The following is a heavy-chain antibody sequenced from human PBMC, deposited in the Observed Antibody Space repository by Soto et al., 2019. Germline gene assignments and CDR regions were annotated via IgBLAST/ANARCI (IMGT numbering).Heavy chain of an antibody. J-gene: IGHJ4*02. D-gene: IGHD5-12*01. CDR3: AGSRGYDLGEIDY. CDR2: IYYIGYT. Sequence: PSETLSLTCTVSGGSITGYYWSWIRQPPGKGLEWTGYIYYIGYTNHNPSLKSRVAISVDTSKSQFSLKLSSVTAADTAVYFCAGSRGYDLGEIDYWGQGTLVTVSS. V-gene: IGHV4-59*08. CDR1: GGSITGYY.